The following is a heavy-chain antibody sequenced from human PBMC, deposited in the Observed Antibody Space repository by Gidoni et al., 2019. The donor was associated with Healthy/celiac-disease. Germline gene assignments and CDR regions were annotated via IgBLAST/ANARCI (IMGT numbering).Heavy chain of an antibody. V-gene: IGHV1-18*01. CDR2: ISAYNGNT. CDR3: ASLPRSDERYYDFWSGYGGNYYGMDV. CDR1: LTSYG. D-gene: IGHD3-3*01. J-gene: IGHJ6*02. Sequence: LTSYGISWVRQAPGQGLEWMGWISAYNGNTNYAQKLQSRVTMTTDTSTSTAYMELRSLRSDDTAVYYCASLPRSDERYYDFWSGYGGNYYGMDVWGQGTTVTVSS.